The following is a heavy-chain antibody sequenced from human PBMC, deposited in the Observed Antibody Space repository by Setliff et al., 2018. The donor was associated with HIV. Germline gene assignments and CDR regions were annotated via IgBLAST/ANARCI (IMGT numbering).Heavy chain of an antibody. J-gene: IGHJ6*03. Sequence: SETLSLTCTVSGGSINSGGYYWGWIRQPPGKGLEWIGSIHYSGSTYYSPSLKNRVTISVDTSKNQFSLMLSSVTAADTAVYYCARGYPGIAVAGLSYYYYYYMDVWGKGTTVTVSS. CDR3: ARGYPGIAVAGLSYYYYYYMDV. V-gene: IGHV4-39*07. D-gene: IGHD6-19*01. CDR2: IHYSGST. CDR1: GGSINSGGYY.